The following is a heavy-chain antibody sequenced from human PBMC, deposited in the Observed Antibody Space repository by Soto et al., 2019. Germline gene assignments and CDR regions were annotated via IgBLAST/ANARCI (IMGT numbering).Heavy chain of an antibody. V-gene: IGHV3-30-3*01. Sequence: GGSLRLSCAASGFTFSSYAMHWVRQAPGKGLEWVAVISYDGSNKYYADSVKGRFTISRDNSKNTLYLQMNSLRAEDTAVYYCAREEAYYYGSGSYRYGMDVWGQGTTVTVSS. CDR1: GFTFSSYA. CDR3: AREEAYYYGSGSYRYGMDV. D-gene: IGHD3-10*01. CDR2: ISYDGSNK. J-gene: IGHJ6*02.